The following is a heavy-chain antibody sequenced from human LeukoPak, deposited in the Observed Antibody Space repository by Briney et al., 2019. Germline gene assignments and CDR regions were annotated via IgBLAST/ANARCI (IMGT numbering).Heavy chain of an antibody. J-gene: IGHJ6*02. Sequence: PGGSLRLSCAASGFTFSSYGMPWVRQAPGKGLEWVAVISYDGSNKYYADSVKGRFTISRDNSKNTLYLQMNSLRAEDTAVYYCAKDKGGLYYYYGMDVWGQGTTVTVSS. CDR3: AKDKGGLYYYYGMDV. V-gene: IGHV3-30*18. CDR1: GFTFSSYG. CDR2: ISYDGSNK. D-gene: IGHD2-15*01.